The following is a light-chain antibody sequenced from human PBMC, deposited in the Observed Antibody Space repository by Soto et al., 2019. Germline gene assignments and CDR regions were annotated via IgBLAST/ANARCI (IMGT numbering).Light chain of an antibody. CDR3: QQYNNWPLT. CDR2: GAS. CDR1: QSVSIN. Sequence: EIVMTQSPVTLSVFLGERVTLSCRASQSVSINLAWYQQKAGQAPRLLIYGASTRATGIPARFSGSGSGTEFTLTISGLQSEDFAVYYCQQYNNWPLTFGQGTRLEIK. J-gene: IGKJ5*01. V-gene: IGKV3D-15*01.